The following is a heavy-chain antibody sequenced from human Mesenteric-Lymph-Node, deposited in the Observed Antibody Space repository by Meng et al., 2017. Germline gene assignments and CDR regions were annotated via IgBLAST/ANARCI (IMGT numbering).Heavy chain of an antibody. V-gene: IGHV3-11*01. D-gene: IGHD6-19*01. Sequence: GSLRLSCAASAFIFSDYYMNWIRQAPGKGLECVSHINISGGTIYFADSVKGRFTISRDNSKNTLYLQMNSLRAEDTAVYYCANQPTDIIAVAGTILYYYYYGMDVWGQGTTVTVSS. CDR2: INISGGTI. CDR3: ANQPTDIIAVAGTILYYYYYGMDV. J-gene: IGHJ6*02. CDR1: AFIFSDYY.